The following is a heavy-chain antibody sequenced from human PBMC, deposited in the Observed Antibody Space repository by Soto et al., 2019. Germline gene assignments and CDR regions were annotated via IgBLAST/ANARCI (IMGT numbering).Heavy chain of an antibody. D-gene: IGHD3-10*01. CDR3: ARAAYGHGDYYFDY. J-gene: IGHJ4*02. Sequence: SETLSLTCTASGGSISSGDYYWSWIRQPPGKGLEWIGYTYYSGSTYYTPSLKSRFSISVGSSKNHLSLMLSSVTAADTAVYYCARAAYGHGDYYFDYWGRGTMGAVSS. CDR2: TYYSGST. V-gene: IGHV4-30-4*01. CDR1: GGSISSGDYY.